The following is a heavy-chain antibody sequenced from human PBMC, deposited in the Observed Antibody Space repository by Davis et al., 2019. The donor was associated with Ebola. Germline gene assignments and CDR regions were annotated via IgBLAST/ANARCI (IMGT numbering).Heavy chain of an antibody. CDR3: AKQKLSFPH. V-gene: IGHV3-9*01. Sequence: PGGSLRLSCAASGFTFDDYAMHWVRQAPGKGLEWVSGISWNSGSIGYADSVKGRFTISRDNSKNTLYLQMNSLRAEDTAVYYCAKQKLSFPHWGQGTLVTVSS. D-gene: IGHD2/OR15-2a*01. J-gene: IGHJ4*02. CDR2: ISWNSGSI. CDR1: GFTFDDYA.